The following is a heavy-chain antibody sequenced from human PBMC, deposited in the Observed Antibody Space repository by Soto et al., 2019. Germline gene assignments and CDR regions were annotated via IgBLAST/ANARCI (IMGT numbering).Heavy chain of an antibody. Sequence: PGGSLRLSCAASGFTFSSYAMHWVRQAPGKGLEWVAIISYDASNKYYADSVKGRFTISRDNSKNTLYLQMNSLRAEDTAVYYCARPTRIDYDFWSGYIANGMDVWGQGTTVTVSS. CDR3: ARPTRIDYDFWSGYIANGMDV. D-gene: IGHD3-3*01. CDR1: GFTFSSYA. V-gene: IGHV3-30-3*01. J-gene: IGHJ6*02. CDR2: ISYDASNK.